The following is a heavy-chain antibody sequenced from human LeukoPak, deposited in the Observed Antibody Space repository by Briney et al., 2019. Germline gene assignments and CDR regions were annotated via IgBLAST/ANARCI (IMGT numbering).Heavy chain of an antibody. J-gene: IGHJ4*02. Sequence: SETLSLTCTVSGGSISSSSYYWGWIRQPPGKGLEWIGSIYYSGSTYYNPSLKSRVTISVDTSKNQFSLKLSSVTAADTAVYYCARASYDSSGLFDYWGQGTLVTVSS. V-gene: IGHV4-39*01. CDR3: ARASYDSSGLFDY. CDR1: GGSISSSSYY. D-gene: IGHD3-22*01. CDR2: IYYSGST.